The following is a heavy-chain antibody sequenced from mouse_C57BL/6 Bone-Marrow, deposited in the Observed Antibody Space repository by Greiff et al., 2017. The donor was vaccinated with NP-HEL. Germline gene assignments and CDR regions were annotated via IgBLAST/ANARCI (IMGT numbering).Heavy chain of an antibody. CDR3: ARHGYYGNYYAMDY. V-gene: IGHV1-62-2*01. CDR1: GYNFTEYT. D-gene: IGHD2-1*01. Sequence: VQLVESGAELVKPGASVKLSCKASGYNFTEYTIHWVKQRSGQGLEWIGWFYPGSGSIKYNEKFKDKATLTAAKSSSTVYMELSRLTSEDSAVYFCARHGYYGNYYAMDYWGQGTSVTVSS. CDR2: FYPGSGSI. J-gene: IGHJ4*01.